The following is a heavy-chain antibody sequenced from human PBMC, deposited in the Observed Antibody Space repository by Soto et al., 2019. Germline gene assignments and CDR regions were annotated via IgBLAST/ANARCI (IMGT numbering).Heavy chain of an antibody. V-gene: IGHV1-69*04. D-gene: IGHD2-15*01. J-gene: IGHJ5*02. CDR2: IIPILGIA. CDR3: ARDRGRYCSGGSCRNWFDP. Sequence: GASVKVSCKASVGTFSSYTIRWVRQAPGQGLEWMGRIIPILGIANYAQKFQGRVTITADKSTSTAYMELSSLRSEDTAVYYCARDRGRYCSGGSCRNWFDPWGQGTLVTVSS. CDR1: VGTFSSYT.